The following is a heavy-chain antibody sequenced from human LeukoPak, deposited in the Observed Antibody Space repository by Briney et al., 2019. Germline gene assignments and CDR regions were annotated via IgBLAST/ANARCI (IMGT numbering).Heavy chain of an antibody. CDR1: GFTFSDYY. D-gene: IGHD5-24*01. J-gene: IGHJ3*02. Sequence: GGSLRLSCAASGFTFSDYYMSWICQAPGKGLEWVSYISSSGSTIYYADSVKGRFTTSRDNAKSSLYLQMNSLRAEDTAVYYCARRDARWLQVDAFDIWGQGTMVTVSS. CDR2: ISSSGSTI. CDR3: ARRDARWLQVDAFDI. V-gene: IGHV3-11*01.